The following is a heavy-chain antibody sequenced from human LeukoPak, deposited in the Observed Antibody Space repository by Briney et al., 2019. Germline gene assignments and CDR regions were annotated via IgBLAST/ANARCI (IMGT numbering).Heavy chain of an antibody. D-gene: IGHD3-10*01. CDR1: GGSISSGGYY. Sequence: SETLSLTCTVSGGSISSGGYYWSWIRQPPGKGLEWIGYIYHSGSTYYNPSLKSRFTISVDRPKNQFFLNVTSLTAADTAVYYCARSRQASGLFNSWGQGTLVVVSS. CDR2: IYHSGST. J-gene: IGHJ5*01. CDR3: ARSRQASGLFNS. V-gene: IGHV4-30-2*01.